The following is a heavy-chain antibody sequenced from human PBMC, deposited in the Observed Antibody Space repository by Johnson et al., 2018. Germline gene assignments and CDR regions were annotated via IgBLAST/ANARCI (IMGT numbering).Heavy chain of an antibody. Sequence: VQLVESGGGVVQPGRSLRLSCAASGFTFSSYAMHWVRQAPGKGLEWVAVISYDGSNKYYADSVKGRFTISRDNSKNTLYLQMNSLRAEDTAVYYCAKDLRWGSGWADAFDIWGQGTMVTVSS. J-gene: IGHJ3*02. CDR1: GFTFSSYA. CDR2: ISYDGSNK. CDR3: AKDLRWGSGWADAFDI. V-gene: IGHV3-30*04. D-gene: IGHD3-16*01.